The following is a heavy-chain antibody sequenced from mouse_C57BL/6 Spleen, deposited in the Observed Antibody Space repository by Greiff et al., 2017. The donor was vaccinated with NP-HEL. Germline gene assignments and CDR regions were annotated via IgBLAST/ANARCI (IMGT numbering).Heavy chain of an antibody. CDR1: GFTFTDYY. CDR2: IRNKANGYTT. D-gene: IGHD2-1*01. J-gene: IGHJ2*01. CDR3: ASYNYGNYYFDY. V-gene: IGHV7-3*01. Sequence: DVMLVESGGGLVQPGGSLSLSCAASGFTFTDYYMSWVRQPPGKALEWLGFIRNKANGYTTEYSVSVKGRFTISRDNSQSILYLQMNALRAEDSATYYCASYNYGNYYFDYWGQGTTLTVSS.